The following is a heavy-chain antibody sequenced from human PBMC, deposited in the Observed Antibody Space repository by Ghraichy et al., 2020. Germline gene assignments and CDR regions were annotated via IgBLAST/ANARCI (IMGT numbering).Heavy chain of an antibody. V-gene: IGHV4-34*01. Sequence: SETLSLTCAVYGGSFSGYYWSWIRQPPGKGLEWIGEINHSGSTNYNPSLKSRVTISVDTSKNQFSLKLSSVTAADTAVYYCARDSVSYYTGNYFDYWGQGTLVTVSS. J-gene: IGHJ4*02. D-gene: IGHD1-26*01. CDR2: INHSGST. CDR3: ARDSVSYYTGNYFDY. CDR1: GGSFSGYY.